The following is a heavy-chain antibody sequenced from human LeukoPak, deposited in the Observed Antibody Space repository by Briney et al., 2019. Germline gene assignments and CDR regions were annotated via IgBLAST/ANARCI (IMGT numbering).Heavy chain of an antibody. CDR2: IYHSGST. CDR1: GYSISSGYY. V-gene: IGHV4-38-2*02. D-gene: IGHD1-1*01. J-gene: IGHJ3*02. CDR3: ARRVQAIDAFDI. Sequence: PSETLSLTCTVSGYSISSGYYWGWIRQPPGQGLEWIGSIYHSGSTYYNPSLKSRVTISVDTSKNQFSLKLSSVTAVDTAVYYCARRVQAIDAFDIWGQGTMVTVSS.